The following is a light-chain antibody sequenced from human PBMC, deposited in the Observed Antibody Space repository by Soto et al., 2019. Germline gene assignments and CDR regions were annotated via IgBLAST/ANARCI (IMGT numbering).Light chain of an antibody. J-gene: IGLJ2*01. CDR1: SSDVGGYNY. CDR3: SSYTNSSPLVV. CDR2: DVS. V-gene: IGLV2-14*01. Sequence: QSALTQPASVSGSPGQSITISCTGTSSDVGGYNYVSWYQQHPGKAPKLMIYDVSNRPSGVSNRFSGSKSGNMASLTISGLQAEDEADYYCSSYTNSSPLVVFGGGTKLTVL.